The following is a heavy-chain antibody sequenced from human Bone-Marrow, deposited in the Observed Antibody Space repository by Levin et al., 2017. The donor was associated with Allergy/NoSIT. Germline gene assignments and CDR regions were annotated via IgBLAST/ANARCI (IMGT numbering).Heavy chain of an antibody. CDR1: GFTFSSYW. Sequence: PGGSLRLSCAASGFTFSSYWMTWVRQVPGIGVEWVANINQDGSDRYYVDSVKGRFTISRDNAKNSLFLQMNSLRAEDTALYYCARDAYGESGGYYADYWGQGTLVTVSS. CDR3: ARDAYGESGGYYADY. CDR2: INQDGSDR. D-gene: IGHD3-10*01. J-gene: IGHJ4*02. V-gene: IGHV3-7*04.